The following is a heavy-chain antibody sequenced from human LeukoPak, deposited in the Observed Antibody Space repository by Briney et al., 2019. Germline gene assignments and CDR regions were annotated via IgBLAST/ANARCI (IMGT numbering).Heavy chain of an antibody. CDR1: GGSISSYY. D-gene: IGHD3-22*01. CDR3: ARDRIPNYYDSSGYYQDAFDI. V-gene: IGHV4-4*07. J-gene: IGHJ3*02. CDR2: IYTSGST. Sequence: PSETLSLTCTVSGGSISSYYWSWIRQPAGKGLEWIGRIYTSGSTNYNPSLKSRVTMSVDTSKNQFSLKLSSVTAADTAVYYCARDRIPNYYDSSGYYQDAFDIWGQGTMVTVSS.